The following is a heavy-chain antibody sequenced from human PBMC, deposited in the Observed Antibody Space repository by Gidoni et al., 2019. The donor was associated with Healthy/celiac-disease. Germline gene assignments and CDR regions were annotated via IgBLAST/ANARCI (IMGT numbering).Heavy chain of an antibody. CDR2: ISSSSSYI. V-gene: IGHV3-21*01. Sequence: EVQLVESGGGLVKPGGSLRLSCAASGFTFSSYSINWVRQAPGKGLEWVSSISSSSSYIYYADSVKGRFTISRDNAKNSLYLQMNSLRAEDTAVYYCARDDMERPYYYYGMDVWGQGTTVTVSS. D-gene: IGHD1-1*01. CDR3: ARDDMERPYYYYGMDV. J-gene: IGHJ6*02. CDR1: GFTFSSYS.